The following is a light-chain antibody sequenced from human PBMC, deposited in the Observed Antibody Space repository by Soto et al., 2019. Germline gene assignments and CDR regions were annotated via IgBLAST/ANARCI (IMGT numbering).Light chain of an antibody. Sequence: DIVMTQSPDSLAVSLGERATINCESSHNILYRSKEKNYLAWYQQKPGQPPKLLISWASTRESGVPDRFSGSGSATNFTLTISSLQAADVAVYYCQQYYRTPPTFGGGTKVEIK. CDR1: HNILYRSKEKNY. V-gene: IGKV4-1*01. CDR3: QQYYRTPPT. CDR2: WAS. J-gene: IGKJ4*01.